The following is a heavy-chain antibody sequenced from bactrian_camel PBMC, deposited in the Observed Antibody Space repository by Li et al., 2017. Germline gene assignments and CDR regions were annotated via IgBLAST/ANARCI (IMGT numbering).Heavy chain of an antibody. CDR1: GTIASTPC. V-gene: IGHV3S53*01. J-gene: IGHJ4*01. D-gene: IGHD2*01. CDR3: ASGPMVWVSYEH. Sequence: VQAGGSLRLSCATSGTIASTPCMAWFRDIPGQGRRGVAAIDRDGSSKYGDSVKGRFTISRDNAKNTMYLQMNSLSSEDTALYYCASGPMVWVSYEHWGQGTQVTVS. CDR2: IDRDGSS.